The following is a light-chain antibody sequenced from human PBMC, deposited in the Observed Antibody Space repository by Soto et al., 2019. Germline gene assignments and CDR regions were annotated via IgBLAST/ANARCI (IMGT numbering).Light chain of an antibody. CDR1: QSITSY. Sequence: IQMTQSPSSLSASLGDRVTITSRASQSITSYLNWYQQKPGKVPKLLMYAVSSLQSGVPSRFSGSGSGTDFTLTISSLQPEDFATYYCQQRYSAPLTFGGGTKVDIK. J-gene: IGKJ4*01. CDR2: AVS. V-gene: IGKV1-39*01. CDR3: QQRYSAPLT.